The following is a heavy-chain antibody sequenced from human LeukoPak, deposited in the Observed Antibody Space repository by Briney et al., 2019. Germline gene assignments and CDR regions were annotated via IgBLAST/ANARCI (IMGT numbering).Heavy chain of an antibody. CDR3: ARVTDHYYGSEI. D-gene: IGHD3-10*01. CDR2: IWYDGSNK. Sequence: GGSLRLSCAASGFTFSTYEMNWVRQAPGKGLEWVAVIWYDGSNKYYADSVKGGFTISRDNSKNTLYLQMNSLRAEDTAVYYCARVTDHYYGSEIWGQGTLVTVSS. J-gene: IGHJ4*02. V-gene: IGHV3-33*08. CDR1: GFTFSTYE.